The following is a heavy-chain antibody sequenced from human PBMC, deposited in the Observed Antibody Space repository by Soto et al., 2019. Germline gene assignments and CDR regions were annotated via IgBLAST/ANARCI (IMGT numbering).Heavy chain of an antibody. CDR2: IEWDDEK. CDR1: GFSLSTSGVG. V-gene: IGHV2-5*02. D-gene: IGHD5-12*01. Sequence: QITLKESGPPLVNPTQTLTLTCTFSGFSLSTSGVGVGWIRQPPGKALEWLALIEWDDEKRYSPSLKSTLTITKDTSKIQVVLTMTNMDPVDTATYDCARSGYSGYDPLFDYWGQGTLVTVSS. CDR3: ARSGYSGYDPLFDY. J-gene: IGHJ4*02.